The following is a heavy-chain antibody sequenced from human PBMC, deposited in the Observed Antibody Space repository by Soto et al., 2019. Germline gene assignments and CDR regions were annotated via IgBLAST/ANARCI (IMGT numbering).Heavy chain of an antibody. Sequence: GSLRLSCAASGFTFSSYAMSWVRQAPGKGLEWVSAISGSGGSTYYADSVKGRFTISRDNSKNTLYLQMNSLRAEDTAVYYCAKDPHYDILTGYRDYWGQGTLVTVSS. CDR3: AKDPHYDILTGYRDY. D-gene: IGHD3-9*01. CDR2: ISGSGGST. V-gene: IGHV3-23*01. CDR1: GFTFSSYA. J-gene: IGHJ4*02.